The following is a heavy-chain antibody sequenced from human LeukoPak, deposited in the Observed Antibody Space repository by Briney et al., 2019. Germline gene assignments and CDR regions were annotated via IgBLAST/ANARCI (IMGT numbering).Heavy chain of an antibody. CDR2: IYYSGST. CDR3: VTPYGSPVSPFDY. V-gene: IGHV4-39*07. Sequence: SETLSLTCTVSGGSISSSSYYWGWIRQPPGKGLEWIGSIYYSGSTYYNPSLKSRLTISLDTSKNQFSLKLTSMTAADTAVYYCVTPYGSPVSPFDYWGQGTLVTVSS. J-gene: IGHJ4*02. D-gene: IGHD3-10*01. CDR1: GGSISSSSYY.